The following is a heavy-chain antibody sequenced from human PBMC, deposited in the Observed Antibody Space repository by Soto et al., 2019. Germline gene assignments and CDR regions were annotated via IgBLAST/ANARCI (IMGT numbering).Heavy chain of an antibody. V-gene: IGHV3-33*01. CDR1: GFTFSSYG. J-gene: IGHJ5*02. D-gene: IGHD3-10*01. CDR2: IWYDGSNK. CDR3: ARASQKKGAGPRDRPTDLWFGES. Sequence: GGSLRLSCAASGFTFSSYGMHWVRQAPGKGLEWVAVIWYDGSNKYYADSVKGRFTISRDNSKNTLYLQMNSLRAEDTAVYYCARASQKKGAGPRDRPTDLWFGESWGQGTLVTVSS.